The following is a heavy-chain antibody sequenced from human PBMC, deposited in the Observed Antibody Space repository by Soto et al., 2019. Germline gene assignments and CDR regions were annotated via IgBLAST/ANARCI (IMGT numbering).Heavy chain of an antibody. J-gene: IGHJ4*02. CDR2: ISSSSSYI. V-gene: IGHV3-21*01. Sequence: EVQLVESGGGLVKPGGSLRLSCAASGFTFSSYSMNWVRQAPGKGLEWVSSISSSSSYIYYAESVKGRFTISRDNAKNSLYLQMNSLRAEDTAVYYCARDGGSGSYPIDYWGQGTLVTVSS. CDR3: ARDGGSGSYPIDY. CDR1: GFTFSSYS. D-gene: IGHD3-10*01.